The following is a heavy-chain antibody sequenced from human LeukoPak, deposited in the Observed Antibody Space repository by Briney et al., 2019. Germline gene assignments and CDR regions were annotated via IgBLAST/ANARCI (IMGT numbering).Heavy chain of an antibody. Sequence: GGSLRLSCAASGFSFSSYAMSWVRQAPGKGLEWVSVMSGSGGSTYYADSVKGRFTISRDNSKNTLYLQMNSLRAEDTAVYYCAKNAEREKHFTPKRYKWNSYFDYWGQGTLVTVSS. J-gene: IGHJ4*02. CDR2: MSGSGGST. CDR1: GFSFSSYA. D-gene: IGHD1-7*01. V-gene: IGHV3-23*01. CDR3: AKNAEREKHFTPKRYKWNSYFDY.